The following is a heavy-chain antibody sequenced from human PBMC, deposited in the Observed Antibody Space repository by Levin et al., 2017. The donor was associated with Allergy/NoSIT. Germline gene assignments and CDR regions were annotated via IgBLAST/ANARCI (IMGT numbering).Heavy chain of an antibody. CDR3: ARQLAVNFYGSGSYWTS. Sequence: SETLSLTCTVSGGSISDGGYYWGWIRQPPGKGLEWIASIYYTGSPYYNLSLKSRLTMSVDTSNNQFSLKVYSVTAADTALYYCARQLAVNFYGSGSYWTSWGQGTLVTVSS. V-gene: IGHV4-39*01. CDR1: GGSISDGGYY. D-gene: IGHD3-10*01. CDR2: IYYTGSP. J-gene: IGHJ5*02.